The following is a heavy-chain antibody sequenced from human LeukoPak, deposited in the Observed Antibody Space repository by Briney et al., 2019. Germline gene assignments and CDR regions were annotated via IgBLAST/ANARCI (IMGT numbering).Heavy chain of an antibody. D-gene: IGHD2-8*01. CDR1: GFTFSSYA. V-gene: IGHV3-23*01. CDR2: ISGSGGST. Sequence: PGGSLRLSCAASGFTFSSYAMSWVRQAPGKGLEWVSAISGSGGSTYYADSVKGRFTISRDNSKNTLYLQMNSLRAEDTALYYCARVSNSRFSYTNRLLIDYWGQGTLVPVSS. CDR3: ARVSNSRFSYTNRLLIDY. J-gene: IGHJ4*02.